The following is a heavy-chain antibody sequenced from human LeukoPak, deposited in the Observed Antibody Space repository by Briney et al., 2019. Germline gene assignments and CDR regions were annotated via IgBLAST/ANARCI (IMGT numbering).Heavy chain of an antibody. D-gene: IGHD2-2*02. CDR3: ARAEPYCSSTSCYTYFDY. J-gene: IGHJ4*02. CDR2: IYYSGST. CDR1: GGSISSGGYS. V-gene: IGHV4-31*03. Sequence: SQTLSLTCTVSGGSISSGGYSWSWIRQHPGKGLEWIGYIYYSGSTYYNPSLKSRVTISVDTSKNQFSLKLSSVTAADTAVYYCARAEPYCSSTSCYTYFDYWGQGTLVTVSS.